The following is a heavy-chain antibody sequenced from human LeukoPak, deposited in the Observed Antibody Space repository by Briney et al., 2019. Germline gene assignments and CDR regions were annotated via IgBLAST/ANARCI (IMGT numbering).Heavy chain of an antibody. CDR3: ARDRGWYYDY. CDR2: IKQDGSEK. V-gene: IGHV3-7*01. CDR1: GFTFNNYA. Sequence: GGSLRLSCAASGFTFNNYAMSWVRQAPGKGLEWVANIKQDGSEKYYVDSVKGRFTISKDNAENSLFLQMVSLRVEDTAVYYCARDRGWYYDYWGQGTLVTVSS. D-gene: IGHD3-10*01. J-gene: IGHJ4*02.